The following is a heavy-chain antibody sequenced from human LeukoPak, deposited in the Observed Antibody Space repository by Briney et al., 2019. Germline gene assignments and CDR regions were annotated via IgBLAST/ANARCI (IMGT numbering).Heavy chain of an antibody. CDR3: AAAMYSGYDWYSARL. D-gene: IGHD5-12*01. CDR2: IVVGSGNT. J-gene: IGHJ4*02. CDR1: GFTFTSSA. V-gene: IGHV1-58*01. Sequence: SVKVSCKASGFTFTSSAVQWVRQARGQRLEWIGWIVVGSGNTNCAQKFQERVTITRDMSTSTAYMELSSLRSEDTAVYYCAAAMYSGYDWYSARLWGQGTLVTVSS.